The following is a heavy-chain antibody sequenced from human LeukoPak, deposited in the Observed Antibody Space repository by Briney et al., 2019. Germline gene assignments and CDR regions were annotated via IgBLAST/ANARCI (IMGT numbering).Heavy chain of an antibody. Sequence: ASVKVSCKASGYTFTSYGIRWVRQAPGHGLEWMGWISAYNGNTNYAQKLQGRVTMTTDTSTSTAYMELRSLRSDDTAVYYCARDRYSSSWYAANFDYWGQGTLVTVSS. V-gene: IGHV1-18*01. D-gene: IGHD6-13*01. CDR3: ARDRYSSSWYAANFDY. CDR1: GYTFTSYG. J-gene: IGHJ4*02. CDR2: ISAYNGNT.